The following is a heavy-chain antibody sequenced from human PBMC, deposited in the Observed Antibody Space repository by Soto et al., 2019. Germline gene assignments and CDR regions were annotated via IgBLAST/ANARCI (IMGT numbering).Heavy chain of an antibody. J-gene: IGHJ6*02. V-gene: IGHV1-18*04. D-gene: IGHD3-10*01. CDR1: GYTFTSYG. CDR2: ISAYNGNT. Sequence: ASVKVSCKASGYTFTSYGISWVRQAPGQGLEWMGWISAYNGNTNYAQKLQGRVTMTTDTSTSTAYMELRSLRSDDTAVYYCARVGVYYYGAGSYYDYSGMDVWGQGTTVTVSS. CDR3: ARVGVYYYGAGSYYDYSGMDV.